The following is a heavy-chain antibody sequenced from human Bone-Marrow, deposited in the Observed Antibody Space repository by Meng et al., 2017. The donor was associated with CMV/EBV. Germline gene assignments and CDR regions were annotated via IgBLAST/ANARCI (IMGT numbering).Heavy chain of an antibody. D-gene: IGHD3-3*01. CDR1: GGSISSSSYY. V-gene: IGHV4-39*07. J-gene: IGHJ6*02. CDR2: IYYSGST. CDR3: ATLPPRITILYGGMDV. Sequence: GSLRLSCTVSGGSISSSSYYWGWIRQHPGKGLEWNGSIYYSGSTYFNPSLKSRVTISVATSKNQFSLKLSSLTAADTAVYYCATLPPRITILYGGMDVWGQGTTVTVSS.